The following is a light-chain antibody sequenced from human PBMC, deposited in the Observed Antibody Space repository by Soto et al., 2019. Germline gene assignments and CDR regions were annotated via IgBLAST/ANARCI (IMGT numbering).Light chain of an antibody. J-gene: IGLJ1*01. CDR3: CSYAGSYTPNYV. CDR2: DVS. Sequence: QSALTQPRSVSGSPGQSVTISCTGTSSDVGGYNYVSWYQQHPGKAPKLMIYDVSKRPSGVPDRFSGSKSGNTASLTISGLQAEDEADYYSCSYAGSYTPNYVFGTGTKVTV. CDR1: SSDVGGYNY. V-gene: IGLV2-11*01.